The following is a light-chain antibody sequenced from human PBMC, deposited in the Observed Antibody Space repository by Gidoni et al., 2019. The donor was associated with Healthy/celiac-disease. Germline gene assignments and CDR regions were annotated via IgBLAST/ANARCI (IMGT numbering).Light chain of an antibody. V-gene: IGKV1-39*01. CDR2: AAS. J-gene: IGKJ1*01. CDR1: QIISSY. Sequence: DIQMTQSPSSLSASVGDRVTITCRASQIISSYVNWSQQKPLKAPKLLIYAASSLQSGVPSRFSVSGSGTDFTLPISSLQPAEFATYYCQQSYSTPCTFGQGTKVDIK. CDR3: QQSYSTPCT.